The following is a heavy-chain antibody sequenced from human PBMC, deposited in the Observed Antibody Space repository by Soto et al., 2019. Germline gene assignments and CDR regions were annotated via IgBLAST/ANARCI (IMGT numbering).Heavy chain of an antibody. CDR3: AKDRGWTYYFDY. CDR2: IVGSGDST. Sequence: PGGSLRLSCATSGFPFRNYAMSWVRQTPGKGLEWVSAIVGSGDSTYYADSVKGRFTISRDNSGNTLYLQMDSLRAEDTAVYFCAKDRGWTYYFDYWGQGAQVTVSS. CDR1: GFPFRNYA. J-gene: IGHJ4*02. V-gene: IGHV3-23*01. D-gene: IGHD6-19*01.